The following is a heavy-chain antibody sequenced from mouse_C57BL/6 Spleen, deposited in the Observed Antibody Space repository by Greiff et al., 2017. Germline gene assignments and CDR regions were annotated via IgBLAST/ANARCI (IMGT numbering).Heavy chain of an antibody. CDR1: GFNIKNTY. Sequence: VQLKESVAELVRPGASVKLSCTASGFNIKNTYMHWVKQRPEQGLEWIGRIDPANGNTKYDPKFQGKATITADTSSNTAYLQLSSLTSEDTAIYYCARGWLTGSWFAYWGQGTLVTVSA. CDR2: IDPANGNT. CDR3: ARGWLTGSWFAY. D-gene: IGHD4-1*01. J-gene: IGHJ3*01. V-gene: IGHV14-3*01.